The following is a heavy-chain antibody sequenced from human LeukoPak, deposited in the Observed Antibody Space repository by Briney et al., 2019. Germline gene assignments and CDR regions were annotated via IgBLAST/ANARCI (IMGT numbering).Heavy chain of an antibody. Sequence: XXXLTXXXXXGSIXSYYWSWIRQPPGKGLEWIGYIYYSGSTNYNPSLKSRVTISVDTSKNQFSLKLSSVTAADTAVYYCARLRGSGYVDYWGQGTLVTVSS. V-gene: IGHV4-59*08. J-gene: IGHJ4*02. CDR3: ARLRGSGYVDY. CDR2: IYYSGST. D-gene: IGHD3-3*01. CDR1: XGSIXSYY.